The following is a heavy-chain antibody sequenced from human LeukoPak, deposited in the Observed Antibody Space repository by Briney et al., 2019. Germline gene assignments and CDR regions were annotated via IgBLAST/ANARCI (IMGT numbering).Heavy chain of an antibody. Sequence: PGGTLRLSCAASGFTFSSYGMSWVRQAPGKGLEWVSAISGSGGSTYYADSVKGRFTISRDNSKNTLYLQMNSLRAEDTAVYYCAKSLGYSVLSFDYWGQGTLVTVSS. V-gene: IGHV3-23*01. J-gene: IGHJ4*02. CDR2: ISGSGGST. D-gene: IGHD2-15*01. CDR1: GFTFSSYG. CDR3: AKSLGYSVLSFDY.